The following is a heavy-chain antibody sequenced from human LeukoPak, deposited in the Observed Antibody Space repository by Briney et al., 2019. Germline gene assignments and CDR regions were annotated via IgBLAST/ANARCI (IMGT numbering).Heavy chain of an antibody. Sequence: GGSLRLSCAASGFTFSAYAMSWVRQAPGNGLDWVSAISGRGGDTYYADSLKGRFTISRDNSKNTLYLQMNSLRPDDTAVYYCAKPGGPDYWGQGTLVTVSS. CDR2: ISGRGGDT. CDR1: GFTFSAYA. J-gene: IGHJ4*02. CDR3: AKPGGPDY. V-gene: IGHV3-23*01. D-gene: IGHD3-10*01.